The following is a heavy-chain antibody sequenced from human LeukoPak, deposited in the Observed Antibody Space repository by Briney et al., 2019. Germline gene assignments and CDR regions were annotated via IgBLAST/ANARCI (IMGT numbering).Heavy chain of an antibody. Sequence: SVKVSCKASGGTFSSYAISWVRQAPGQGLEWMGRIIPILGIANYAQKFQGRVTITTDESTSTAYMELSSLRSEDTAVYYCATTSTTAARAPTHFWGQGTLVTVSS. D-gene: IGHD6-6*01. CDR2: IIPILGIA. CDR3: ATTSTTAARAPTHF. CDR1: GGTFSSYA. V-gene: IGHV1-69*04. J-gene: IGHJ4*02.